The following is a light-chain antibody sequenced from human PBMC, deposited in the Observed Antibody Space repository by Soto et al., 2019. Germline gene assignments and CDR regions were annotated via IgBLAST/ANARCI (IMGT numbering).Light chain of an antibody. CDR2: LGS. CDR3: IQTLQAPYS. V-gene: IGKV2-28*01. Sequence: DIVMTQSPLSLPVTPGEPASISCRSSQSLRHHNGYYYLDWYLQKPGQSPQVLIYLGSNRASGVSDRLSGSGSGTVFTLKISRVEAEDVGVYYCIQTLQAPYSFGQGTKLEIK. CDR1: QSLRHHNGYYY. J-gene: IGKJ2*01.